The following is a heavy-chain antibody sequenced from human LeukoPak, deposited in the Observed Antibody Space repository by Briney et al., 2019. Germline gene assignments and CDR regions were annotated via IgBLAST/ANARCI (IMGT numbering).Heavy chain of an antibody. CDR1: GYTFTDYF. V-gene: IGHV1-2*02. J-gene: IGHJ4*02. CDR3: ARDYELGTAGTAYEYFDN. CDR2: INPNSGGT. Sequence: ASVKVSCETSGYTFTDYFMQWVRHAPGQGLEWMGWINPNSGGTSYAQKFQGRVTMTRDTSISTAYMELSRLRSDDTAVYYCARDYELGTAGTAYEYFDNWGQGTLVTVSS. D-gene: IGHD1-1*01.